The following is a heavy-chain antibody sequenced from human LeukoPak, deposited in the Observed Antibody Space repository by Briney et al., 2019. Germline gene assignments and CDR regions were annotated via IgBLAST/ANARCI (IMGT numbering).Heavy chain of an antibody. CDR3: ARVKPSCQCLDY. V-gene: IGHV3-66*01. CDR1: GFTVSSNY. CDR2: IYSGGST. D-gene: IGHD2-2*01. J-gene: IGHJ4*02. Sequence: RGSLRLSCAASGFTVSSNYMSWVRQAPGKGLEWVSVIYSGGSTYYADSVKGRFTISRDNSKNTLYLQMNSLRAEDTAVYYCARVKPSCQCLDYWGQGTLVTVSS.